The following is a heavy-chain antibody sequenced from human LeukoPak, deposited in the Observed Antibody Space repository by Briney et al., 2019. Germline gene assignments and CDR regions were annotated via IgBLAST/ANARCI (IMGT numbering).Heavy chain of an antibody. CDR2: INPDSGGT. Sequence: ASVKVSCKASGYTFTGYYMHWVRQAPGQGLEWMGWINPDSGGTNYAQKFQGRVTMTRDTSISTAYMELSRLRSDDTAVYYCARIGGDSGYDYYWGQGTLVTVSS. V-gene: IGHV1-2*02. D-gene: IGHD5-12*01. CDR1: GYTFTGYY. CDR3: ARIGGDSGYDYY. J-gene: IGHJ4*02.